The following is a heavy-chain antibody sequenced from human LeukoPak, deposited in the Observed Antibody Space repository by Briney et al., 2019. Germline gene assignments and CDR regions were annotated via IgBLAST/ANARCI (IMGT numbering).Heavy chain of an antibody. Sequence: GGSLRLSRVVSGFTFNRCWMNWVRQAPGKGLEWVAHINPDGRDTYYVDSVKGRFTISRDNAQNSMYLQMNSLRVEDTAVYYCTSWGDTTAEYFQRWGQGTLVTVSS. CDR3: TSWGDTTAEYFQR. J-gene: IGHJ1*01. V-gene: IGHV3-7*01. CDR2: INPDGRDT. CDR1: GFTFNRCW. D-gene: IGHD2-21*02.